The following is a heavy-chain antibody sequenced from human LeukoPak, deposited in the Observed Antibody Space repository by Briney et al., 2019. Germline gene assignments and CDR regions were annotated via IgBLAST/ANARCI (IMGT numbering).Heavy chain of an antibody. Sequence: GASVKVSCKASGYTFTGYYMHWVRQAPGQGLEWMGGIIPIFGSPNYAQKFQGRVTITADESTSTVYMELSSLRSEDTAVYYCARWAQQQLENWFDPWGQGTLVTVSS. J-gene: IGHJ5*02. V-gene: IGHV1-69*13. CDR3: ARWAQQQLENWFDP. D-gene: IGHD6-13*01. CDR2: IIPIFGSP. CDR1: GYTFTGYY.